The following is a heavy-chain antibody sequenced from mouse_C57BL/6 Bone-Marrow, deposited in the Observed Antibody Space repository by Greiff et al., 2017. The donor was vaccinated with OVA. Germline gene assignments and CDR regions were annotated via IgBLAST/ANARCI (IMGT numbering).Heavy chain of an antibody. V-gene: IGHV1-52*01. CDR2: IDPSDSET. J-gene: IGHJ1*03. CDR1: GYTFTSYW. D-gene: IGHD1-1*01. Sequence: QVQLQQPGAELVRPGSSVKLSCKASGYTFTSYWMHWVKQRPIQGLEWIGNIDPSDSETHYNQKFKDKATLTVDKSSSTAYMQLSSLTSEDSAVYYCARLEFGSSYWYFDVWGTGTTVTVSS. CDR3: ARLEFGSSYWYFDV.